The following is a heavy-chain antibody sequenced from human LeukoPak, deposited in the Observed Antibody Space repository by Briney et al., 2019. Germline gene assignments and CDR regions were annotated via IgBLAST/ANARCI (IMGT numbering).Heavy chain of an antibody. CDR2: ISVTGGST. Sequence: QPGGSLRLSCAASGFTFSSYALNWVRQAPGKGLEWVSGISVTGGSTYYADSVKGRFTISRDNSKNTLYLQMNSLRAEDTAVYYCAKISLFGVVRGDYWGQGTLVTVSS. V-gene: IGHV3-23*01. J-gene: IGHJ4*02. CDR3: AKISLFGVVRGDY. D-gene: IGHD3-3*01. CDR1: GFTFSSYA.